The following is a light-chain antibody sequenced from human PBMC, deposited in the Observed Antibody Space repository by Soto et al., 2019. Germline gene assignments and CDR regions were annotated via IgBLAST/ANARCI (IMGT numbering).Light chain of an antibody. Sequence: EVVLTQSPGTLSLSPGERATLSCRGSQSINNNYLAWYQQRPGQAPRLLIYGSSDRATGIPDRFSGSGSGTDFTLTISRLEPEYFAVYYCHQYGSSPPYTFGQGTKLEI. CDR2: GSS. CDR3: HQYGSSPPYT. J-gene: IGKJ2*01. V-gene: IGKV3-20*01. CDR1: QSINNNY.